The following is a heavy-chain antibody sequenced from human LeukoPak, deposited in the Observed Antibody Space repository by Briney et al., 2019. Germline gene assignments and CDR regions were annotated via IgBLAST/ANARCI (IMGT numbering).Heavy chain of an antibody. Sequence: SETLSLTCTVSGGFIDSSSYYWGWIRQPPGKGLEWIGSIYYSGSTYYNPSLKSRVTISVDTSKNQFSLKLSSVTAADTAVYYCARLYRYSSSFPDYWGQGTLVTVSS. CDR2: IYYSGST. J-gene: IGHJ4*02. CDR3: ARLYRYSSSFPDY. D-gene: IGHD5-18*01. V-gene: IGHV4-39*07. CDR1: GGFIDSSSYY.